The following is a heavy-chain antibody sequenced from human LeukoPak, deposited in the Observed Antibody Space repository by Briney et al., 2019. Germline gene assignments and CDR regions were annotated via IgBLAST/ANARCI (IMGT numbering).Heavy chain of an antibody. CDR1: GFTFSSYE. J-gene: IGHJ4*02. D-gene: IGHD3-9*01. CDR3: AREVVLRYFDR. Sequence: GGSLRLSCAASGFTFSSYEMNWVRQAPGKGLEWVSYISSSGSTIYYADSVKGRFTISRDNAKNSLYLQMNRLRAEDTAVYYCAREVVLRYFDRWGQGTLVTVSS. CDR2: ISSSGSTI. V-gene: IGHV3-48*03.